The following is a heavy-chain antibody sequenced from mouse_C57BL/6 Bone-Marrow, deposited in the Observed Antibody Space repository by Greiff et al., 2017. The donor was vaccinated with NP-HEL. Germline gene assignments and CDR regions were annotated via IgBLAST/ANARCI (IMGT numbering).Heavy chain of an antibody. CDR2: INPNNGGT. V-gene: IGHV1-26*01. Sequence: EVQLQQSGPELVKPGASVKISCKASGYTFTDYYMNWVKQSHGKSLEWIGDINPNNGGTSYNQKFKGKATLTVDKSSSTAYMELRSLTSEDAAVYYCARGVLEAYFDYWGQGTTLTVSS. J-gene: IGHJ2*01. CDR3: ARGVLEAYFDY. CDR1: GYTFTDYY.